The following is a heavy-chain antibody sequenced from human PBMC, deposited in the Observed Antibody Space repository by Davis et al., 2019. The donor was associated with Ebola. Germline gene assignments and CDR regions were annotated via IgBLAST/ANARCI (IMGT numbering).Heavy chain of an antibody. V-gene: IGHV1-46*01. D-gene: IGHD2-15*01. J-gene: IGHJ5*02. CDR2: IDPRGGST. CDR1: GYTFTSYY. Sequence: ASVKVSCKASGYTFTSYYMYWVRQAPGQGLEWMRIIDPRGGSTTYAQKFQGRVTMTRDTSTSTVYMELSSLRSEDTAVYYCARDPYCGGGSCGTSWFDPWGQGTLVTVSS. CDR3: ARDPYCGGGSCGTSWFDP.